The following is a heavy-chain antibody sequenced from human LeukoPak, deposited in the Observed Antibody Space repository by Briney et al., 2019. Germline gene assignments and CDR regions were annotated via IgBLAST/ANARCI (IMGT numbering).Heavy chain of an antibody. CDR2: LYYSGST. D-gene: IGHD3-22*01. CDR3: ARSFYDSSGYYHWYFDL. V-gene: IGHV4-59*01. Sequence: SETLSLTCTVSGGSISSYYWSWIRQPPGKGLEWIGYLYYSGSTDYNPSLKSRVTISVDTSKNQFSMKLSSVTAADTDVYYCARSFYDSSGYYHWYFDLWGRGTLVTVSS. J-gene: IGHJ2*01. CDR1: GGSISSYY.